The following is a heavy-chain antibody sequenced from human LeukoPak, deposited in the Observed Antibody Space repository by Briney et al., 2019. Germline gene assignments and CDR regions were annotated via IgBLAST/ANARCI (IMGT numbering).Heavy chain of an antibody. J-gene: IGHJ4*02. V-gene: IGHV1-69*05. CDR3: ARGPRSESIAAAGKFDY. CDR1: GGTFSSYA. Sequence: SVKVSCKASGGTFSSYAISWVRQAPGQGLEWMGGIIPIFGTANYAQKFQGRVTITTDESTSTAYMELSSLRSEDTAVYYCARGPRSESIAAAGKFDYWGQGTLVTVSS. CDR2: IIPIFGTA. D-gene: IGHD6-13*01.